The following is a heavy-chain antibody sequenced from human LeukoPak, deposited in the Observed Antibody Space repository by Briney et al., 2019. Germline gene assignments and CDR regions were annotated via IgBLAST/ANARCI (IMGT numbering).Heavy chain of an antibody. D-gene: IGHD2-15*01. J-gene: IGHJ5*02. CDR3: AKCSGGNCYHSDDH. CDR1: GLTFSAHS. Sequence: GGSLRLSCAASGLTFSAHSMNWVRQAPGKGLEWVSSISSGSRYIYYADSVKGRFTISRDNAKDSLYLQMNSLRAEDTAVYYCAKCSGGNCYHSDDHWGQGTLVTVSP. V-gene: IGHV3-21*01. CDR2: ISSGSRYI.